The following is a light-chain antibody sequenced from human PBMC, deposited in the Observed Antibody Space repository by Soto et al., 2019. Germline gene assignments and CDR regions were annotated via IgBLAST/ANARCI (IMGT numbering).Light chain of an antibody. CDR3: QQYNSYSPWT. CDR1: QSISSW. J-gene: IGKJ1*01. Sequence: DIQITQSPSTLYASVGDRVTITCRASQSISSWLAWYQQKPGKAPKLLIYDASSLESGVPSRFSGSGSGTEFTLTISSLQPADFATYYCQQYNSYSPWTFGQGTKVDIK. CDR2: DAS. V-gene: IGKV1-5*01.